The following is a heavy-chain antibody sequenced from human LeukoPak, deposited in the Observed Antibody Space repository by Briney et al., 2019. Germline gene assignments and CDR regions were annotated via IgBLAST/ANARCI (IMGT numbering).Heavy chain of an antibody. V-gene: IGHV3-30*01. CDR1: GFTFSSYA. CDR2: ISYDGSNK. J-gene: IGHJ6*03. D-gene: IGHD6-6*01. CDR3: ARDTVPFYYYYYMDV. Sequence: PGGSLRLSCAASGFTFSSYAMHWVRQAPGKGLEGVAVISYDGSNKYYADSVKGRFTISRDNSKNTLYLQMKSLRAEDTAVYYCARDTVPFYYYYYMDVWGKGTTVTVSS.